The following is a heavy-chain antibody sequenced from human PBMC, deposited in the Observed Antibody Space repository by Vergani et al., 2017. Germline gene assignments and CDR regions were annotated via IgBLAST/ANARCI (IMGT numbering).Heavy chain of an antibody. D-gene: IGHD2-2*01. J-gene: IGHJ5*02. V-gene: IGHV1-69*04. CDR2: IIPILGIA. CDR3: ARGYCSSTSCYPGWYNWFDP. CDR1: GGTFSSYT. Sequence: QVQLVQSGAEVKKPGSSVKVSCKASGGTFSSYTISWVRQAPGQGLEWMGRIIPILGIANYAQKFQGRVTITADKSTSTAYMELSSLRSEDTAVYYCARGYCSSTSCYPGWYNWFDPWGQGTLVTVSS.